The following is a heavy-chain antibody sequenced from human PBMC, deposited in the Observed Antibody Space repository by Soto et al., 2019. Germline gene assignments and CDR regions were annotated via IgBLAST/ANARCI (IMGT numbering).Heavy chain of an antibody. V-gene: IGHV3-9*01. D-gene: IGHD4-4*01. J-gene: IGHJ4*02. Sequence: GGSLRLSCAASGFTFDDYAMHWVRQAPGKGLEWVSGISWNSGSIGYADSVKGRFTISRDNAKNSLYLQMNSLRAEDTALYYCAKGVHSNYATDFDYWGQGTLVTVSS. CDR2: ISWNSGSI. CDR3: AKGVHSNYATDFDY. CDR1: GFTFDDYA.